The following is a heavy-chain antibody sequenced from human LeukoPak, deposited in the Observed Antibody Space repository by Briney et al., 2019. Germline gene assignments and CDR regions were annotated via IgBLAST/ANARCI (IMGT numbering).Heavy chain of an antibody. D-gene: IGHD6-13*01. CDR3: ARDPPLSSSWYGYFDY. CDR1: GFTFSSYW. CDR2: IKQDGSEK. V-gene: IGHV3-7*01. J-gene: IGHJ4*02. Sequence: PGGSLRLSCAASGFTFSSYWMSWVRQAPGKGLEWVANIKQDGSEKYYVDSVKGRFTISRDNAKNSLYLQMNSLRAEDTAVYYCARDPPLSSSWYGYFDYWGQGTLVTVSS.